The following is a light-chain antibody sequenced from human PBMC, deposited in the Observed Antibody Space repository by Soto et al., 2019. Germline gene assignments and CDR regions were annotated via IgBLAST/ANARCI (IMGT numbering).Light chain of an antibody. CDR2: GAS. CDR1: QSVSSSY. CDR3: EQYGSADKT. J-gene: IGKJ1*01. Sequence: EIVLTQSPGTLSLSPGERATLSCRASQSVSSSYLAWYQQKPGQAPRLLIYGASSRATGIPDRFTGSGSGTDFIITIRRLDAEDFAVYYCEQYGSADKTFGQGTKVNIK. V-gene: IGKV3-20*01.